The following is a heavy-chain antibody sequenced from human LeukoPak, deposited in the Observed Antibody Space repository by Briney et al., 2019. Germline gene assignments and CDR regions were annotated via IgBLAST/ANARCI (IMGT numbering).Heavy chain of an antibody. CDR3: ARLSIVVVPAAISVFDP. V-gene: IGHV4-39*01. Sequence: SETLSLTCTVSGVSISSSSYYWGWIRQPPGKGLEWIGSIYYSGSTYYNPSLKSRVTISVDTSKNQFSLKLSSVTAADTAVYYCARLSIVVVPAAISVFDPWGQGTLVTVSS. J-gene: IGHJ5*02. CDR2: IYYSGST. CDR1: GVSISSSSYY. D-gene: IGHD2-2*02.